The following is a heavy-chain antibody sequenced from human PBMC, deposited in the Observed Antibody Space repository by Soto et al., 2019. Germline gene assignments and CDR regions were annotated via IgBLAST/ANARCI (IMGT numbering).Heavy chain of an antibody. CDR2: IYHSGST. CDR3: ARLEGYCSGGSCYDERNWFDP. Sequence: SETLSLTCAVSGGSISSSNWWSWVRQPPGKGLEWIGEIYHSGSTYYNPSLKSRVTISVDTSKSQFSLKLSSVTAADTAVYYCARLEGYCSGGSCYDERNWFDPWGQGTLVTVSS. D-gene: IGHD2-15*01. CDR1: GGSISSSNW. J-gene: IGHJ5*02. V-gene: IGHV4-4*02.